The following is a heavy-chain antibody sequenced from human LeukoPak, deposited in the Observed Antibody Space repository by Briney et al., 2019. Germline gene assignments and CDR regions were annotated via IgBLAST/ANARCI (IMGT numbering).Heavy chain of an antibody. CDR2: IYSGGTT. CDR1: NFTVSSNY. CDR3: ARILTDRKNSIDF. Sequence: HPGGSLRLSCAASNFTVSSNYMNWVRQAPGKGLEWVSVIYSGGTTYYADSVKGRFTISRDNSKNTLYLQMNSLRVEDSAVYYCARILTDRKNSIDFWGQGTLVTVSS. D-gene: IGHD2-21*01. V-gene: IGHV3-53*01. J-gene: IGHJ4*02.